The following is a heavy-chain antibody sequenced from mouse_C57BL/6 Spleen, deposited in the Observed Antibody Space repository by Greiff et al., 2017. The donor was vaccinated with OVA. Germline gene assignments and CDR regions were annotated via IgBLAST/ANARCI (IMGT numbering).Heavy chain of an antibody. D-gene: IGHD1-1*01. J-gene: IGHJ2*01. CDR2: IYPGDGDT. Sequence: QVQLQQSGAELVKPGASVKISCKASGYAFSSYWMNWVKQRPGKGLEWIGQIYPGDGDTNYNGKFKGKATLTADKSSSTAYMQLSSLTSEDSAVYFGARGLYYYGSSYDYFDYWGQGTTLTVSS. CDR3: ARGLYYYGSSYDYFDY. V-gene: IGHV1-80*01. CDR1: GYAFSSYW.